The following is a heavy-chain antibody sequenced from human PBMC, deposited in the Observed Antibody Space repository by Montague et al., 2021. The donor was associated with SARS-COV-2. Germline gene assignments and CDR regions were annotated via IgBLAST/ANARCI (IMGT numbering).Heavy chain of an antibody. CDR2: INHGGST. CDR1: GGSFSGYS. CDR3: ARGARQGYGFRLGSFDY. D-gene: IGHD3-10*01. Sequence: SETLSLTCAVYGGSFSGYSWNWIRQPPGKGLEWIGEINHGGSTNRNPSLKSRVTMSVDTSKNQFSLKLSSVTAADTAVYYCARGARQGYGFRLGSFDYWGQGTLVTVSS. J-gene: IGHJ4*02. V-gene: IGHV4-34*01.